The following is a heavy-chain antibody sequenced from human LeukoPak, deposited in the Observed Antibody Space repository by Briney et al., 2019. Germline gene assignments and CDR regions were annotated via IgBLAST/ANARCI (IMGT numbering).Heavy chain of an antibody. CDR3: ARGASSGWYFSFDY. V-gene: IGHV4-31*03. CDR1: GGSISSGGYY. J-gene: IGHJ4*02. Sequence: SQTLSLTCTVSGGSISSGGYYWSWIRQHPGKGLEWIGYIYYSGSTYYSPSLKSRVTISVDTSKNQFSLKLSFVTAADTAVYYCARGASSGWYFSFDYWGQGTLVTVSS. D-gene: IGHD6-19*01. CDR2: IYYSGST.